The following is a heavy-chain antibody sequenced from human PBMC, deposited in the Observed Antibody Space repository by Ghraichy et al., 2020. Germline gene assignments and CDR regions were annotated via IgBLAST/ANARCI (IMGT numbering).Heavy chain of an antibody. CDR2: IYRSGST. D-gene: IGHD3-16*01. V-gene: IGHV4-30-2*01. J-gene: IGHJ4*02. Sequence: SETLSLTCSVSGGSISNNNYSWNWIRQPPWRGLECIGYIYRSGSTYYNPSLKSRVTMSVDRSKNQFSLKLSSVTAADTAVYYCARGGGPFDYWGQGTLVTVSS. CDR3: ARGGGPFDY. CDR1: GGSISNNNYS.